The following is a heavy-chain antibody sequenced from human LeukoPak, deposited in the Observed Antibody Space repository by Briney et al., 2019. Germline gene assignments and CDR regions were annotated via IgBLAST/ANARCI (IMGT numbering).Heavy chain of an antibody. Sequence: SETLSLTCTVSGGSISSGSYYWSWIRQPAGKGLEWIGHIYSSGSTNYNPSLKSRVTISVDTSKNQFSLKLSSVTAADTAVYYCARDLYYDSSGYYYHDYWGQGTLVTVSS. D-gene: IGHD3-22*01. CDR3: ARDLYYDSSGYYYHDY. CDR1: GGSISSGSYY. CDR2: IYSSGST. V-gene: IGHV4-61*09. J-gene: IGHJ4*02.